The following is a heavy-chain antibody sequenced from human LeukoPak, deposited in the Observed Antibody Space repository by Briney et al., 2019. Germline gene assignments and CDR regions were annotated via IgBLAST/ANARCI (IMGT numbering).Heavy chain of an antibody. V-gene: IGHV3-23*01. CDR1: GFTFSSYA. J-gene: IGHJ3*02. Sequence: PGGSLRLSCAASGFTFSSYAMSWVRQAPGKGLEWVSAISGSGGSTYYADSVKGRFTISRDNSKNTLYLQVNSLRAEDTAVYYCAKDPRIQLWNDAFDIWGQGTMVTVSS. D-gene: IGHD5-18*01. CDR3: AKDPRIQLWNDAFDI. CDR2: ISGSGGST.